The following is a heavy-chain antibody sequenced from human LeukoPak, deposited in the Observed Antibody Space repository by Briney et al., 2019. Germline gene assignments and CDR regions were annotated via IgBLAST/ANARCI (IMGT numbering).Heavy chain of an antibody. CDR1: GGSISSYY. Sequence: SETLSLTCTVSGGSISSYYWSWIRQPPGKGLDWIGYIYYSGSTNNNPSLKSRVTISVDTSKNQFSLKLSSVTAADTAVYYCARAVWQPGDWYFDLWGRGTLVTVSS. J-gene: IGHJ2*01. V-gene: IGHV4-59*01. D-gene: IGHD3-10*01. CDR3: ARAVWQPGDWYFDL. CDR2: IYYSGST.